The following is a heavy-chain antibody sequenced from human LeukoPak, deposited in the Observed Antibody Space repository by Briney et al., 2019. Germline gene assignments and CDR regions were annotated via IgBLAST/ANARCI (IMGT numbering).Heavy chain of an antibody. CDR2: IKSDGST. D-gene: IGHD3-22*01. CDR3: ARAPSEIGGYYPEYFRH. J-gene: IGHJ1*01. CDR1: GFTFSSYW. V-gene: IGHV3-74*01. Sequence: GGSLSLSCAASGFTFSSYWMHWVRQAPGKGLVWVSRIKSDGSTRYADSVKGRFTISRDNAKNTVSLQMNSLRAEDTGVYYCARAPSEIGGYYPEYFRHWGQGTLGTVSP.